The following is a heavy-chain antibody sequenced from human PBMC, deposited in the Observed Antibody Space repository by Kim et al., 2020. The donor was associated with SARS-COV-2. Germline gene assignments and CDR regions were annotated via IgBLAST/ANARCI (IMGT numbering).Heavy chain of an antibody. J-gene: IGHJ4*02. Sequence: ASVKVSCKASGGTFSSYAISWVRQAPGQGLEWMGGIIPIFGTANYAQKFQGRVTITADESTSTAYMELSSLRSEDTAVYYCARALHPINYYDSSGYWDYFDYWGQGTLVTVSS. D-gene: IGHD3-22*01. CDR2: IIPIFGTA. CDR3: ARALHPINYYDSSGYWDYFDY. CDR1: GGTFSSYA. V-gene: IGHV1-69*13.